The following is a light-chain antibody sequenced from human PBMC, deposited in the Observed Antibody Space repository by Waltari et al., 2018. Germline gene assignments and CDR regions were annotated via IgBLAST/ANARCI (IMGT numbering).Light chain of an antibody. CDR3: HSRDSSASHVV. CDR1: SLRTSY. V-gene: IGLV3-19*01. J-gene: IGLJ2*01. CDR2: GYN. Sequence: SSELTQDPAASVALGQTVKMTCQGDSLRTSYASWYQQKPGQAPVLVLFGYNKRPSGIPDRFSGYNSGTTSSLTITGAQAEDEADYYCHSRDSSASHVVFGGGTKLTVL.